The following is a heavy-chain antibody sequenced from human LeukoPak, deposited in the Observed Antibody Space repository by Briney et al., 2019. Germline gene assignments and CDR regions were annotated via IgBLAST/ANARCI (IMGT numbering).Heavy chain of an antibody. CDR3: ARAGGIRGSALDLDY. Sequence: SETLSLTCTVSSDSISSYSWSWIRQPPGKGLEWIGYILYSGSTNYNPSLKSRVTISLDTSKNQFSLKLNSVTAADTAVYYCARAGGIRGSALDLDYWGQGTLVTVSS. CDR1: SDSISSYS. CDR2: ILYSGST. V-gene: IGHV4-59*01. J-gene: IGHJ4*02. D-gene: IGHD3-10*01.